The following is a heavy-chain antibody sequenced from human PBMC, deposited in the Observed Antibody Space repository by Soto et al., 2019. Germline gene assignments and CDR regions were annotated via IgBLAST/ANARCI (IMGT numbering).Heavy chain of an antibody. Sequence: PSETLSLTCTVSGVSISNSGGYYWSWIRQHPGKGLEWIGYIYYSGNAYYSPSLKSRVTISVDTSENQFSLKLSSVTAADTAVYYCARYDSGALDYWGQGTLVTVSS. J-gene: IGHJ4*02. D-gene: IGHD3-10*01. V-gene: IGHV4-31*03. CDR2: IYYSGNA. CDR1: GVSISNSGGYY. CDR3: ARYDSGALDY.